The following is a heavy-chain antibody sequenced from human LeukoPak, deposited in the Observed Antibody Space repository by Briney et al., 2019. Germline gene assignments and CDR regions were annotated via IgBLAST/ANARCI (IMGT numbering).Heavy chain of an antibody. CDR1: GGSISSYY. CDR2: IYTSGST. V-gene: IGHV4-4*07. J-gene: IGHJ3*01. Sequence: SETLSLTCTVSGGSISSYYWSWIRQPAGKGLEWIGRIYTSGSTNYNPSLKSRVTMSVDTSKNQFSLKLSSVTAADTAMYYCAREGAPGSIVVVPAELWGQGTMVTVSS. CDR3: AREGAPGSIVVVPAEL. D-gene: IGHD2-2*01.